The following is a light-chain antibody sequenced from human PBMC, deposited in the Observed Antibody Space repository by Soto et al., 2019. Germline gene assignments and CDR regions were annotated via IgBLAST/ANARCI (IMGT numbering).Light chain of an antibody. CDR3: MQSTQLPPT. CDR2: EVS. J-gene: IGKJ1*01. CDR1: QRVLXIILHITGETF. V-gene: IGKV2D-29*02. Sequence: DVVINHTPLSLSVAHVQRASISGKXGQRVLXIILHITGETFLFWYLQKPGQYQQILIYEVSTRVSGVPDRFSGSGSGTDFTLEISRVETDDVGIYYCMQSTQLPPTFGQGTKV.